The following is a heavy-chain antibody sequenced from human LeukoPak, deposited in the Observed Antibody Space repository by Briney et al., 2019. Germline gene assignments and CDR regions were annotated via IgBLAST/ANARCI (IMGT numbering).Heavy chain of an antibody. CDR2: ISSSSSYI. CDR1: GFTFSDYY. D-gene: IGHD3-16*01. Sequence: GGSLRLSCAASGFTFSDYYMSWIRQAPGKGLEWVSSISSSSSYIYYADSVKGRFTISRDNAENSLYLQMNSLRAEDTAVYYCARDLGRFGTPAPISDYWGQGTLVTVSS. J-gene: IGHJ4*02. V-gene: IGHV3-11*06. CDR3: ARDLGRFGTPAPISDY.